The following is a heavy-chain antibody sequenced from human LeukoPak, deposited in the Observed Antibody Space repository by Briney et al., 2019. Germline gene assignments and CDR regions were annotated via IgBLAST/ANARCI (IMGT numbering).Heavy chain of an antibody. CDR1: GDSVSSNSAA. D-gene: IGHD3-22*01. CDR2: TYYRSKCYT. V-gene: IGHV6-1*01. J-gene: IGHJ4*02. Sequence: SRTLSLTCAISGDSVSSNSAAWNCIRQSPARGLEWLGSTYYRSKCYTDYEVSVKSRITINPDTSKNQFSLQLNSVTPEDTAVYYCAREGHYDSSGYPGFDYWGQGTLVTVSS. CDR3: AREGHYDSSGYPGFDY.